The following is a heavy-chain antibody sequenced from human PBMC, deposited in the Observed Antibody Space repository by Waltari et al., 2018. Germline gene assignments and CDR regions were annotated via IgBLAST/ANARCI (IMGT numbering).Heavy chain of an antibody. Sequence: QVQLQQWGAGLLKPSETLSLTCAVYGGSFSGYFSRWIGQPPGKGLEWIGEINHSGSTNYNPSLKSRVTISVDTSKNQFSLKLSSVTAADTAVYYCARGPGSGGPYAFDIWGQGTMVTVSS. CDR3: ARGPGSGGPYAFDI. V-gene: IGHV4-34*01. J-gene: IGHJ3*02. CDR2: INHSGST. D-gene: IGHD2-15*01. CDR1: GGSFSGYF.